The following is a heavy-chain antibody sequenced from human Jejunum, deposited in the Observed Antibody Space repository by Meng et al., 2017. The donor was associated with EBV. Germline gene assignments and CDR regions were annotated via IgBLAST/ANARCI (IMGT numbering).Heavy chain of an antibody. V-gene: IGHV4-30-2*01. J-gene: IGHJ4*02. CDR2: IYYSGSA. Sequence: QFERQESGSGLVKPSETLSLTCAVSGGSISSGGYSWHWIRQPPGKGLQWIGYIYYSGSAFYNPSLKSRVTLSVDRSKNQFSLNLSSVTAADTAVYYCARGAYFDYWGQGTLVTVSS. CDR1: GGSISSGGYS. CDR3: ARGAYFDY.